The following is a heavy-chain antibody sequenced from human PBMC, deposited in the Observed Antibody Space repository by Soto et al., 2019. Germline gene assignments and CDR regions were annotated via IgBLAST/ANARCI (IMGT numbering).Heavy chain of an antibody. CDR1: GYTFTGYY. V-gene: IGHV1-2*02. CDR2: INPNSGGT. Sequence: ASVEVSCKASGYTFTGYYMHWVRQAPGQGLEWMGWINPNSGGTNYAQKFQGRVTMTRDTSISTAYMELSRLRSDDTAVYYCAFPAALPNSSGWYYFDYWGQGTLVTVSS. J-gene: IGHJ4*02. D-gene: IGHD6-19*01. CDR3: AFPAALPNSSGWYYFDY.